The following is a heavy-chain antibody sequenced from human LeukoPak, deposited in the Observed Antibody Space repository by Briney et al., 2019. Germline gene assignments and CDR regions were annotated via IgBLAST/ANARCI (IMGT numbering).Heavy chain of an antibody. D-gene: IGHD3-9*01. J-gene: IGHJ6*02. CDR2: INHSGST. Sequence: SATLSLPCAVYGGSFIGYYWSWIRQPPGKGLEGIGEINHSGSTNYNPSLKSRVTISVDTSKNQFSLKLSSVTAADTAVYYCARASPPGYFDWFSDYYYYGMDVWGQGTTVTVSS. CDR1: GGSFIGYY. V-gene: IGHV4-34*01. CDR3: ARASPPGYFDWFSDYYYYGMDV.